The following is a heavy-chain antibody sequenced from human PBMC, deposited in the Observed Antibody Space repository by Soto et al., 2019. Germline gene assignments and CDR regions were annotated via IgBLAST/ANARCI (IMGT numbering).Heavy chain of an antibody. J-gene: IGHJ5*02. Sequence: KPSETLSLTCAVYGGSFSGYYWSWIRQPPGKGLEWIGEINHSGSTNYNPSLKSRVTISVDTSKNQFSLKLSSVTAADTAVYYCARGAGLRRGQQLKRGNWFDPWGQGTLVTVSS. D-gene: IGHD6-13*01. CDR3: ARGAGLRRGQQLKRGNWFDP. CDR2: INHSGST. CDR1: GGSFSGYY. V-gene: IGHV4-34*01.